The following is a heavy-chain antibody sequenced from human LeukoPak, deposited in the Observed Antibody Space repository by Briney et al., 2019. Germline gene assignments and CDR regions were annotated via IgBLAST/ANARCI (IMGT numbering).Heavy chain of an antibody. Sequence: GESLKISCQGSGYTFTRSWIVWVRQMSGKGLEWMGIIYPGDSDTRYSPSFQGQVTISADNSINTAYLQWSSLKASDTAMYYCARQIGFGESNTDYWGQGTLVTVSS. CDR3: ARQIGFGESNTDY. CDR2: IYPGDSDT. CDR1: GYTFTRSW. D-gene: IGHD3-10*01. V-gene: IGHV5-51*01. J-gene: IGHJ4*02.